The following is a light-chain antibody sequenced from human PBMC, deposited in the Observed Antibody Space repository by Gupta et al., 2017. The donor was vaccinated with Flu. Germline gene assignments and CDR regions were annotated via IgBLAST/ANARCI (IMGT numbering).Light chain of an antibody. CDR3: CSYAGSYTYVV. J-gene: IGLJ2*01. V-gene: IGLV2-11*01. CDR1: SSDVGRYKY. CDR2: DVS. Sequence: QSALTQPRSVSGSPGQSVTISCTGTSSDVGRYKYVSWYQQYPGKAPKLLIYDVSQRPSGVPDRFSGSKSGNTASLTISGLRTEDEADFYCCSYAGSYTYVVFGGGTKLTVL.